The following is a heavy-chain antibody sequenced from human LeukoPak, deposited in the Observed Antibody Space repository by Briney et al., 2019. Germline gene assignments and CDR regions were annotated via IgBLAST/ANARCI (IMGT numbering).Heavy chain of an antibody. J-gene: IGHJ4*02. CDR1: GYTFTSFG. V-gene: IGHV1-18*01. CDR3: ARERSGWPPDY. D-gene: IGHD6-19*01. CDR2: ISAYNGNT. Sequence: ASVKVSCKASGYTFTSFGISWVRQAPGEGLEWMGWISAYNGNTDYAQKFQGRVTMTKDTSTSTVYMELRSLRSDDTAVYYRARERSGWPPDYWGQGTLVTVSS.